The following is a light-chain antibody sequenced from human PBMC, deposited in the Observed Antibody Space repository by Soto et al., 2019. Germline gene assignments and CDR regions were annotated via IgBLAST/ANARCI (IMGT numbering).Light chain of an antibody. CDR3: ASKTTSSTVL. J-gene: IGLJ2*01. Sequence: QSVLTQPSSMSGSPGQSITISCTGTSSGIGAYEHVSWYQQRPGRAPKVLIYDVRIRPSEVSNRFSGSKSGDTASLTISRPQAEDEAVYYCASKTTSSTVLFGGGTKLTVL. CDR2: DVR. CDR1: SSGIGAYEH. V-gene: IGLV2-14*03.